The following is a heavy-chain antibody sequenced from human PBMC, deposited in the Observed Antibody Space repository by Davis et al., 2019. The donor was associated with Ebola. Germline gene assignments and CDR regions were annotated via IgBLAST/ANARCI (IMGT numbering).Heavy chain of an antibody. CDR3: ARTTIGTDFDY. Sequence: SETLSLTCTVSGGSISSGGYYWSWIRQHPGKGLEWIGYIYYSGSTNYNPSLKSRVTISVDTSKNQFSLKLSSVTAADTAVYYCARTTIGTDFDYWGQGTLVTVSS. J-gene: IGHJ4*02. D-gene: IGHD5-12*01. V-gene: IGHV4-31*03. CDR2: IYYSGST. CDR1: GGSISSGGYY.